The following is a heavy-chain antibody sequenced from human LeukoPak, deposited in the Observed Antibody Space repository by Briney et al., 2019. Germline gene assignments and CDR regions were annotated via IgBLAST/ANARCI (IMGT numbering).Heavy chain of an antibody. CDR3: AREGNKGCDSGLTFVDD. CDR2: IRSDGSNK. V-gene: IGHV3-33*01. Sequence: GRSLRLSCAASGFTFSSYGMHWVRQAPGKGLEWVAVIRSDGSNKYYADSVKGRFTISRDDSKNTLYLQMNSLRAEDTAVYYCAREGNKGCDSGLTFVDDWGQGTLVTVSS. J-gene: IGHJ4*02. D-gene: IGHD2-21*02. CDR1: GFTFSSYG.